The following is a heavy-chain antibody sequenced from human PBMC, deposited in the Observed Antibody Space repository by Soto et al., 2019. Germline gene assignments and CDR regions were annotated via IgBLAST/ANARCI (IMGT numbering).Heavy chain of an antibody. D-gene: IGHD1-7*01. CDR3: AKAGDDFELPALNWFDP. J-gene: IGHJ5*02. Sequence: ASVKVSCKASGYTFTSYGISWVLQAPGQGLEWMGWISAYNGNTNYAQKLQGRVTMTTDTSTSTAYMELRSLRSDDTAVYYCAKAGDDFELPALNWFDPWGQGTLVTVST. V-gene: IGHV1-18*01. CDR1: GYTFTSYG. CDR2: ISAYNGNT.